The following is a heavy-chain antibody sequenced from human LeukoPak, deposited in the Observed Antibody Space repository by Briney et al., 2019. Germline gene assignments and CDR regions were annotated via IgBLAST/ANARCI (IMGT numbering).Heavy chain of an antibody. CDR3: ARDRQGSSSPYAFDI. J-gene: IGHJ3*02. D-gene: IGHD6-13*01. CDR1: GFTFSSYA. CDR2: ISGSGGST. V-gene: IGHV3-23*01. Sequence: GGSLRLSCAASGFTFSSYAMSWVRQAPGKGLEWVSAISGSGGSTYYADSVRGRFTISRDNAKNSLYLQMNSLRAEDTAVYYCARDRQGSSSPYAFDIWGQGTMVTVSS.